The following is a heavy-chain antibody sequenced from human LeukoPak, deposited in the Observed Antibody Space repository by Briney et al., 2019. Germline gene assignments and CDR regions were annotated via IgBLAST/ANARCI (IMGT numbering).Heavy chain of an antibody. CDR3: ARLQQRLLDY. J-gene: IGHJ4*02. Sequence: SETLSPTCTVSGGSISSYYWSWIRQPPGKGLEWIGYIYYSGSTNYSPSLESRVTISVDTSKNQFSLKLSSVTAADTAVYYCARLQQRLLDYWGQGTLVTVSS. CDR1: GGSISSYY. CDR2: IYYSGST. V-gene: IGHV4-59*08. D-gene: IGHD6-25*01.